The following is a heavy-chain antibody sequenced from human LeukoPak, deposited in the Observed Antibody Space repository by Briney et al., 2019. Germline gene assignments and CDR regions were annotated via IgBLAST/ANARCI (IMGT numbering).Heavy chain of an antibody. V-gene: IGHV1-58*01. D-gene: IGHD4/OR15-4a*01. CDR3: AADGYDYGTGAYYYFGVDV. J-gene: IGHJ6*02. CDR1: GFTFTNSA. CDR2: IVVGSGNT. Sequence: GASVKVSCKASGFTFTNSAVQWVRQARGQRLEWIGWIVVGSGNTHYAQKFQERVTISRDMSTNTAYVELSSLRSEDTAVYYCAADGYDYGTGAYYYFGVDVWGQGTMVTVSS.